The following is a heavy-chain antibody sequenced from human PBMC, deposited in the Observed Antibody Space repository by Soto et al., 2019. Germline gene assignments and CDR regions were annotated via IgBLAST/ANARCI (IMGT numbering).Heavy chain of an antibody. V-gene: IGHV3-66*01. CDR1: GFTVSSNY. CDR3: ARKYSGSYYAY. J-gene: IGHJ4*02. Sequence: SGGSLRLSCAASGFTVSSNYMSWVRQAPGKGLEWVSVIYSGGSTYYADSVKGRFTISRDNSKNTLYLQMNSLRAEDTAVYYCARKYSGSYYAYWGQGTLVTVSS. D-gene: IGHD1-26*01. CDR2: IYSGGST.